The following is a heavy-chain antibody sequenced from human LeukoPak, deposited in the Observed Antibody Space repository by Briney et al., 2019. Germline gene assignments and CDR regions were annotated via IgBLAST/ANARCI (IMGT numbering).Heavy chain of an antibody. J-gene: IGHJ6*02. Sequence: SETLSLTCTVSGGSISSYYWSWIRQPPGKGLEWIGYIYYSGSTNYNPSLKSRVTISVDTSKNQFSLKLSSVTAADTAVYYCAREADYYDSSGYYFPYYGMDVWGQGTTVIVSS. D-gene: IGHD3-22*01. CDR1: GGSISSYY. CDR2: IYYSGST. CDR3: AREADYYDSSGYYFPYYGMDV. V-gene: IGHV4-59*01.